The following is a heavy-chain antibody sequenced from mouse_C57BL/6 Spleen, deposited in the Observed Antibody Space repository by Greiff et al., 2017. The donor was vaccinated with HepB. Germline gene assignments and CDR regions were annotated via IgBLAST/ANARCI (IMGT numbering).Heavy chain of an antibody. J-gene: IGHJ2*01. CDR2: IYPGDGDT. CDR3: ADGVVAND. CDR1: GYAFSSSW. Sequence: QVQLQQSGPELVKPGASVKISCKASGYAFSSSWMNWVKQRPGKGLEWIGRIYPGDGDTNYNGKFKGKATLSADKSSSTAYMQLSSLTSEDSAVYFCADGVVANDWGQGTTLTVSS. V-gene: IGHV1-82*01. D-gene: IGHD1-1*01.